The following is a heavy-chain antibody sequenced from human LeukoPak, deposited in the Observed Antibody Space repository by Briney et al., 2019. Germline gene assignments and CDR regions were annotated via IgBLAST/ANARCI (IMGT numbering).Heavy chain of an antibody. CDR3: ARSPGEIAVAGTLDY. V-gene: IGHV3-30-3*01. D-gene: IGHD6-19*01. Sequence: PGGSLRLSCAASGFTFSSYAIHWVRQAPGKGLEWVAVISYDGSNKYYADSVKGRFTISRDNSKNTLYLQMNSLRAEDTAVYYCARSPGEIAVAGTLDYWGQGTLVTVSS. CDR1: GFTFSSYA. J-gene: IGHJ4*02. CDR2: ISYDGSNK.